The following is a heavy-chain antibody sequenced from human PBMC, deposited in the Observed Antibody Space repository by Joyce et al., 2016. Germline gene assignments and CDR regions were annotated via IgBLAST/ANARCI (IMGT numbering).Heavy chain of an antibody. J-gene: IGHJ5*02. D-gene: IGHD6-6*01. CDR3: VRGISARPGGPNWFDP. V-gene: IGHV3-74*01. CDR1: GFSFSGYW. CDR2: SNTEGSST. Sequence: EVQLVESGGGLVQPGGSLRLSCAASGFSFSGYWRLWVRQAPGKGRVWVSRSNTEGSSTRFADSVKGRFTISRDNAKNTLYLQMNSLRAEDTAVYYCVRGISARPGGPNWFDPWGQGTLVTVSS.